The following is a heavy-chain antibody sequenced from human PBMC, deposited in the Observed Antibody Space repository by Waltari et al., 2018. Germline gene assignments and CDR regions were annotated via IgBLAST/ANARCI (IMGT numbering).Heavy chain of an antibody. J-gene: IGHJ3*02. V-gene: IGHV4-34*01. D-gene: IGHD4-17*01. CDR3: ARITTVTTSAFDI. CDR2: INHSGST. CDR1: GGSFSGYY. Sequence: QVQLQQWGAGLLTPSETLSLTCALYGGSFSGYYWIWIRQPPGKGLEWIGEINHSGSTNYNPSLKSRVTISVDTSKNQFSLRLSSVTAADTAVYYCARITTVTTSAFDIWGQGTMVTVSS.